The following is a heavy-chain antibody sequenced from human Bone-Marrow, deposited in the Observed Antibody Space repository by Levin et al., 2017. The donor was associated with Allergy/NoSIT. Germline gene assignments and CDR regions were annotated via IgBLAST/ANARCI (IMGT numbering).Heavy chain of an antibody. CDR1: GGSIRSADYY. D-gene: IGHD3-10*01. CDR3: ATNRVARGVIMCYFEN. V-gene: IGHV4-30-4*01. CDR2: IYYSGHT. Sequence: SQTLSLTCTVSGGSIRSADYYWSWIRHSPGKGLEWIGYIYYSGHTYYNPSLRSRLSISVDMSNNQFSLRLSSEAAADTAVYYCATNRVARGVIMCYFENWGQGTVVTVSS. J-gene: IGHJ4*02.